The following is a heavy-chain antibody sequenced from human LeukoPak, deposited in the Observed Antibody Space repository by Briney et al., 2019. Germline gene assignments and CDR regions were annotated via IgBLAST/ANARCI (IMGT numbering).Heavy chain of an antibody. D-gene: IGHD6-6*01. CDR2: IINDGSYT. CDR3: ASLSLGHY. J-gene: IGHJ4*02. CDR1: GFTFSPVW. Sequence: GGSLRLSCAASGFTFSPVWMHWVRQAPGKGLMWVSHIINDGSYTTYADSVKGRFTISRDNAKNTVYLQMNSLRAEDTAVYYCASLSLGHYWGQGTLVTVSS. V-gene: IGHV3-74*01.